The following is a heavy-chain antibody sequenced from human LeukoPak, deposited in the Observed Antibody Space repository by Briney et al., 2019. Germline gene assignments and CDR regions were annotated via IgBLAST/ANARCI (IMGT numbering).Heavy chain of an antibody. D-gene: IGHD1-20*01. CDR1: GFTFSNYY. CDR3: ATFGFNWNLGY. J-gene: IGHJ4*02. CDR2: INSDGRDT. Sequence: GGSLRLSCAASGFTFSNYYVHWVRQPPGKGLVWVSRINSDGRDTGYVDSVKGRFTISRDNATTTVYLQMHSLRAEDTAVYYCATFGFNWNLGYWGQGSLVTVPS. V-gene: IGHV3-74*01.